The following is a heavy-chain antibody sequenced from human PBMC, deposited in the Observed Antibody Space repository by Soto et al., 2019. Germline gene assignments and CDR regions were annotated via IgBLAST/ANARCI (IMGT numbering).Heavy chain of an antibody. V-gene: IGHV3-11*01. CDR3: GRGAAPPDY. CDR2: ISSSGHTQ. Sequence: EGTLRLSCAASGFIFSDYYMSWVRQAPGRGLEWLSDISSSGHTQFYADAVQGRFTVSRDNAKNFLDLQVNDLRADDTAVYYCGRGAAPPDYWGQGTLVAVST. CDR1: GFIFSDYY. J-gene: IGHJ4*02. D-gene: IGHD6-25*01.